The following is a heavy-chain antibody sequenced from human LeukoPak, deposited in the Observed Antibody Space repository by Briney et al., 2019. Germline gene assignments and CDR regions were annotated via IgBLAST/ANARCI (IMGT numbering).Heavy chain of an antibody. D-gene: IGHD2-21*02. CDR1: GFTFSKYA. V-gene: IGHV3-23*01. CDR3: AKALEYRGPDCSQYYFDY. J-gene: IGHJ4*02. Sequence: GGSLRLSCAGSGFTFSKYAMSWVRQAPGKGLQWVSAISGSGGSTYYADSVRGRFTISRDNSKNTLFLQMNSLRAEDTALYYCAKALEYRGPDCSQYYFDYWGQGSLVTVSS. CDR2: ISGSGGST.